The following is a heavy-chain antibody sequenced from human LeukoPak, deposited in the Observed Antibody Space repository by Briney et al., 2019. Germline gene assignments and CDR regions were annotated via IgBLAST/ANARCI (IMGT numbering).Heavy chain of an antibody. V-gene: IGHV1-24*01. Sequence: AAVKVSCKVSGYTLTDLSMHWVRQAPGKGLEWMGGFDPEDGETIYAQKFQGRVTMTEDTSTDTAYMELSSLRSEDTVVYYCALNTISMVRGLPPNYYYYMDVWGKGTTVTVSS. CDR1: GYTLTDLS. J-gene: IGHJ6*03. CDR2: FDPEDGET. D-gene: IGHD3-10*01. CDR3: ALNTISMVRGLPPNYYYYMDV.